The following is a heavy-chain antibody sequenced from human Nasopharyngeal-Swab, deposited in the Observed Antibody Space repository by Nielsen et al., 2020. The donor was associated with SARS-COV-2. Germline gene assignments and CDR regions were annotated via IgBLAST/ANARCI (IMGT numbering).Heavy chain of an antibody. J-gene: IGHJ4*02. CDR2: ISSSGSTI. V-gene: IGHV3-11*04. CDR3: ARVAGITIFTDTTFDY. Sequence: GESLKISCAASGFTFSDYYMSWIRQAPGKGLEWVSYISSSGSTIYYADSVKGRFTISRDNAKNSLYLQMNSLRAEDTAVYYCARVAGITIFTDTTFDYWGQGTLVTVSS. D-gene: IGHD3-9*01. CDR1: GFTFSDYY.